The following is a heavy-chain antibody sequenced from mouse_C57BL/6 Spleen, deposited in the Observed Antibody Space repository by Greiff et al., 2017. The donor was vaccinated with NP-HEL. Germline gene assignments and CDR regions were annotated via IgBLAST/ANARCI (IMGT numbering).Heavy chain of an antibody. Sequence: VQLVESGAELVKPGASVKISCKASGYAFSSYWMNWVKQRPGKGLEWIGKIYPGDGDTNYNGKFKGKATLTADKSSSTAYMQLSSLTSEDSAVYFCARVRPERGYFDYWGQGTTLTVSS. CDR2: IYPGDGDT. J-gene: IGHJ2*01. CDR1: GYAFSSYW. V-gene: IGHV1-80*01. CDR3: ARVRPERGYFDY.